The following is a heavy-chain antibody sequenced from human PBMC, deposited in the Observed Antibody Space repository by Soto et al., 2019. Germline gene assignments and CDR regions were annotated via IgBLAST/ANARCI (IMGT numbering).Heavy chain of an antibody. CDR2: CIPRIGSS. Sequence: QVQLLQSGAEVKEPGSSVKVSCRASGGTFSDYVINWVRQAPGQGLEWMGGCIPRIGSSNYAQKFQDRVTITADRSTNTAYMEIPSLTSEDSGIYYCARGELAVANRIGLDVWGQGTTVIVSS. CDR1: GGTFSDYV. CDR3: ARGELAVANRIGLDV. D-gene: IGHD1-26*01. J-gene: IGHJ6*02. V-gene: IGHV1-69*06.